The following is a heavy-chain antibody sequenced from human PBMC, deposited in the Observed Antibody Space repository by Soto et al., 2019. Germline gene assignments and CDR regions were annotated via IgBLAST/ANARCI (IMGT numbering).Heavy chain of an antibody. CDR2: INAGNGNT. V-gene: IGHV1-3*01. D-gene: IGHD2-15*01. J-gene: IGHJ4*02. CDR1: GYTFTSYA. CDR3: ARGTGTGAATSFDY. Sequence: ASVKVSCKASGYTFTSYAMHWVRQAPGQRLEWMGRINAGNGNTKYSQKFQGRVTITRDTSASTAHMELSSLRSEDTAVYYCARGTGTGAATSFDYWGQGTLVTVSS.